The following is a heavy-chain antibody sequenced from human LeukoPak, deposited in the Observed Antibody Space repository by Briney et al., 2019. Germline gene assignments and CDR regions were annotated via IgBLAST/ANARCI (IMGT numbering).Heavy chain of an antibody. D-gene: IGHD2-2*01. V-gene: IGHV1-24*01. CDR1: GYTFTSYG. CDR3: ASSPQAAAAISRFDP. CDR2: FDPEDGET. Sequence: ASVKVSCKASGYTFTSYGISWVRQAPGQGLEWMGGFDPEDGETIYAQKFQGSVTMTEDTSTDTAYMELSSLRSEDTAVYYCASSPQAAAAISRFDPWGRGTLVTVSS. J-gene: IGHJ5*02.